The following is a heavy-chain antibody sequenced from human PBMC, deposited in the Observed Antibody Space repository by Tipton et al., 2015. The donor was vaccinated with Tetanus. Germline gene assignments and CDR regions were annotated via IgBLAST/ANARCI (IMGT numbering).Heavy chain of an antibody. CDR1: GRSLSGSTYY. D-gene: IGHD1-14*01. J-gene: IGHJ4*02. CDR2: IYYSGST. Sequence: GLVKPSETLTLTCAVSGRSLSGSTYYWGWIRQPPGKGLEWIGYIYYSGSTNYNPSLKSRVTISVDTSKNQFSLKLSSVTAADTAVYYCARGTGDYWGQGTLVTVSS. CDR3: ARGTGDY. V-gene: IGHV4-61*01.